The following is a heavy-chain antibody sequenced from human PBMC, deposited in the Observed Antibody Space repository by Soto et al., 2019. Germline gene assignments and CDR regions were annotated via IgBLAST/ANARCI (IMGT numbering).Heavy chain of an antibody. CDR1: GYTFTSYW. D-gene: IGHD3-22*01. V-gene: IGHV5-51*01. CDR3: ARHQDSSDAFDI. J-gene: IGHJ3*02. CDR2: IYPGDSAT. Sequence: GESLKISCKGSGYTFTSYWIGWVRQMPGKGLEWMGIIYPGDSATRYSPTFQGQVTISADKSISTAYLQWSSLKASDTAMYYCARHQDSSDAFDIWGQGTMVTVSS.